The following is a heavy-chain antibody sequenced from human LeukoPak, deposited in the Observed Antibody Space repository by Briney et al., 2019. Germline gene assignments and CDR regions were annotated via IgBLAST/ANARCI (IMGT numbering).Heavy chain of an antibody. D-gene: IGHD3-9*01. CDR1: GGSFSGYY. CDR2: INHSGST. Sequence: PSETLSLTCAVYGGSFSGYYWSWIRQPPGKGLEWIGEINHSGSTNYNPSLKSRVTISVDTSKNQFSLKLSSVTAADTAVYYCARRPNYVLRYFGWLHPLGMDVWGQGTTVTVSS. J-gene: IGHJ6*02. V-gene: IGHV4-34*01. CDR3: ARRPNYVLRYFGWLHPLGMDV.